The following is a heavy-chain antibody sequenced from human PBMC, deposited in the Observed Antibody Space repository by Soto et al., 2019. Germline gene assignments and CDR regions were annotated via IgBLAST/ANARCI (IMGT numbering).Heavy chain of an antibody. V-gene: IGHV3-23*01. CDR2: ISGSGGST. CDR1: GFTFSSYA. D-gene: IGHD5-12*01. J-gene: IGHJ3*01. Sequence: GGALRLSCAASGFTFSSYAMSWVRQAPGKGLEWVSAISGSGGSTYYADSVKGRFTISRDNSKNTLYLQMNSLRAEDTAVYYCAKPLRDGYNYDAFDLWGQGTMVPVSS. CDR3: AKPLRDGYNYDAFDL.